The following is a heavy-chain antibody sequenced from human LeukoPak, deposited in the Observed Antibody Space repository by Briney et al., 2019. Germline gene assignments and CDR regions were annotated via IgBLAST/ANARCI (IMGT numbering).Heavy chain of an antibody. CDR3: ARGQWLISTFDY. CDR2: ISYDGSNK. D-gene: IGHD6-19*01. V-gene: IGHV3-30-3*01. J-gene: IGHJ4*02. Sequence: GGSLRLSCAASGFTFSSYAMHWVRQAPGKGLEWVAVISYDGSNKYYADSVKGRFTISRDNSENTLYLQMNSLRAEDTAVYYCARGQWLISTFDYWGQGTLVTVSS. CDR1: GFTFSSYA.